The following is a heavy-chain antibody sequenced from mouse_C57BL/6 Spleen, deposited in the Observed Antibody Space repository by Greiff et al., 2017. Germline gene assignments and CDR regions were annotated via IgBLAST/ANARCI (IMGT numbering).Heavy chain of an antibody. CDR1: GYTFTSYW. Sequence: QVQLQQPGTELVKPGASVKLSCKASGYTFTSYWMHWVKQRPGQGLEWIGNINPGNGGTNYNEKFKSKATLTVDKSSSTAYMQLSSLTSEDSAVDDCARARLRGYYYAMDYWGQGTSVTVSS. D-gene: IGHD2-2*01. CDR2: INPGNGGT. J-gene: IGHJ4*01. V-gene: IGHV1-53*01. CDR3: ARARLRGYYYAMDY.